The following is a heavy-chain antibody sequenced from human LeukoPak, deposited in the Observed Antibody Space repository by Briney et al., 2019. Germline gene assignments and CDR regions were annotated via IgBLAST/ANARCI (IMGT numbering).Heavy chain of an antibody. CDR3: ARDGTGATPFDY. J-gene: IGHJ4*02. CDR1: GYTFTGYY. CDR2: INPNSGGT. V-gene: IGHV1-2*02. D-gene: IGHD1-26*01. Sequence: ASXKVSCKASGYTFTGYYMHWVRQAPGQGLEWMGWINPNSGGTNYAQKFQGRVTMTRDTSISTAYMELSRLRSDDTAVYYCARDGTGATPFDYWGQGTLVTVSS.